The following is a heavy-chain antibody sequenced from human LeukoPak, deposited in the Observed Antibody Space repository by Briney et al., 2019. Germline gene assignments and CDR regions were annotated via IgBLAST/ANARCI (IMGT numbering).Heavy chain of an antibody. CDR1: GFTFSSYG. D-gene: IGHD5-12*01. Sequence: GGSLRLSCAVSGFTFSSYGMHWVRQAPGKGLEWVGVISYDGSNTSYVDSVKGRFTISRDNSKNTLYLQMNSLGAEDTAVYYCARAGYSGYDYSDHYFDYWGQGTLVTVSS. V-gene: IGHV3-33*08. CDR2: ISYDGSNT. J-gene: IGHJ4*02. CDR3: ARAGYSGYDYSDHYFDY.